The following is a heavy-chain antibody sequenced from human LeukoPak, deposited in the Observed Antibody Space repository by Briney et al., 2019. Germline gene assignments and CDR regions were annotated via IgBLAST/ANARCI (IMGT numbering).Heavy chain of an antibody. CDR1: GGTFSSYA. Sequence: SVKVSCKASGGTFSSYAISWVRQAPGQGLEWMGRIIPILGIANYAQKFQGRVTITADKSTSTAYMELSSLRSEDTAVYYCARDYYDSSGSYDAFDIWGQGTMVTVSS. CDR3: ARDYYDSSGSYDAFDI. CDR2: IIPILGIA. D-gene: IGHD3-22*01. J-gene: IGHJ3*02. V-gene: IGHV1-69*04.